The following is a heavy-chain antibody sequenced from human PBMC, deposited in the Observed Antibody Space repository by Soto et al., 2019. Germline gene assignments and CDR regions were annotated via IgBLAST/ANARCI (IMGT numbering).Heavy chain of an antibody. CDR1: GGTFSSYA. CDR2: IIPIFGTT. J-gene: IGHJ3*02. Sequence: SVKVSCKASGGTFSSYAIRWVRQAPGQGLEWMGVIIPIFGTTNYAQKFQGRVTITADESTSTAYMELSSLRSEDTAVYYCAREAGYCTNGVCYPDAFDIWGQGTMVTVSS. V-gene: IGHV1-69*13. CDR3: AREAGYCTNGVCYPDAFDI. D-gene: IGHD2-8*01.